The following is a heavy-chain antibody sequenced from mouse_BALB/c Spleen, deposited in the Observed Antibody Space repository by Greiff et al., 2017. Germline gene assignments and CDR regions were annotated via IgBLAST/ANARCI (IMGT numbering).Heavy chain of an antibody. J-gene: IGHJ2*01. V-gene: IGHV1-14*01. CDR1: GYTFTSYV. Sequence: VQLKESGPELVKPGASVKMSCKASGYTFTSYVMHWVKQKPGQGLEWIGYINPYNDGTKYNEKFKGKATLTSDKSSSTAYMELSSLTSEDSAVFYCAREYGNFFDYWGQGTTLTVSS. D-gene: IGHD2-10*02. CDR2: INPYNDGT. CDR3: AREYGNFFDY.